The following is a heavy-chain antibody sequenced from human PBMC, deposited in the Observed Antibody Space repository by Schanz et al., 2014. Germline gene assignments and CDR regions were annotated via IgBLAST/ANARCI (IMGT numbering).Heavy chain of an antibody. CDR1: GYTFSDYY. D-gene: IGHD3-10*01. CDR2: ISAYNGHT. CDR3: ARAKRFGDMDV. Sequence: QVQLVQSGAEVKKPGASVKVSCKASGYTFSDYYIHWVRQAPGQGLEWMGWISAYNGHTDYAQKLQGRVTLTTDTSTSTAYMELRNLRSDDTAVYYCARAKRFGDMDVWGQGTLVTVSS. V-gene: IGHV1-18*04. J-gene: IGHJ4*02.